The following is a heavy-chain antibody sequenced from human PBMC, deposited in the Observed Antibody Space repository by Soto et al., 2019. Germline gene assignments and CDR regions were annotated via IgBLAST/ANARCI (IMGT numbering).Heavy chain of an antibody. V-gene: IGHV3-23*01. J-gene: IGHJ4*02. CDR2: VRRSGA. Sequence: VQLLESGGGLVQPGGSLRLSCVTSGFTFSSCTMNWVRQAPGQGLEWVSSVRRSGAYYADSVKGRFTISRDNSRSTLYLQMDSLRAEDTAVYYCAKVLTDDNGWYHFDSWGQGTLVTVSS. CDR3: AKVLTDDNGWYHFDS. D-gene: IGHD6-19*01. CDR1: GFTFSSCT.